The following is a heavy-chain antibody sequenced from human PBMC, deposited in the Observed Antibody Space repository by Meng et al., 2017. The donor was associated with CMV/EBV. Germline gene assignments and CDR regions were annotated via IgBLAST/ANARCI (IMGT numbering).Heavy chain of an antibody. V-gene: IGHV3-21*01. Sequence: GESLKISCAASGFTFSSYSMNWVRQAPGKGLEWVSSISSSSSYIYYADSVKGRFTISRDNAKSSLYLQMNSLRAEDTAVYYCARVRTTVTPLDAFDIWGQGTMVTVSS. D-gene: IGHD4-17*01. CDR1: GFTFSSYS. J-gene: IGHJ3*02. CDR2: ISSSSSYI. CDR3: ARVRTTVTPLDAFDI.